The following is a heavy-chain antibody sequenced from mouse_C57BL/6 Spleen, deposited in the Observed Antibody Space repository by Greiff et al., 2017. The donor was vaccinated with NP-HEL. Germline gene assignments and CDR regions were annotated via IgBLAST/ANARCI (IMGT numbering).Heavy chain of an antibody. D-gene: IGHD3-3*01. CDR3: ARDEDKGYFDY. CDR1: GFTFSSYA. V-gene: IGHV5-4*01. J-gene: IGHJ2*01. Sequence: EVQRVESGGGLVKPGGSLKLSCAASGFTFSSYAMSWVRQTPEKRLEWVATISRDNAKNNLYLQMSHLKSEDTAMYYCARDEDKGYFDYWGQGTTLTVSS.